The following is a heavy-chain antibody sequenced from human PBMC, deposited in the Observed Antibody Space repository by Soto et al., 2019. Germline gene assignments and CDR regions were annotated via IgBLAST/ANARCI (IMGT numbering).Heavy chain of an antibody. Sequence: ASVKVSCKASGYTFTSYDINWVRQATGQGLEWMGWMNPNSGNTGYAQKFQGRVTMTRNTSKSTAYMELSSLRSEDTAVYYCGRSGGIFDFWGGYYTNYYYYYYWDVWGKGTTVTVSS. CDR3: GRSGGIFDFWGGYYTNYYYYYYWDV. CDR1: GYTFTSYD. V-gene: IGHV1-8*01. CDR2: MNPNSGNT. D-gene: IGHD3-3*01. J-gene: IGHJ6*03.